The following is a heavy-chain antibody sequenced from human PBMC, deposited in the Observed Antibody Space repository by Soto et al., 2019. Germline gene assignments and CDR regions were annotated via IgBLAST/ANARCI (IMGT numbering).Heavy chain of an antibody. V-gene: IGHV3-23*01. CDR2: MSGGGGSI. Sequence: LRLSCAASGFSFSNYGMSWVRQAPGKGLEWVSLMSGGGGSIYYADSVKGRFTISRDNSKNMLYLQMNSLRAEDTAVYYCAKRGTDNTFFDSWGQGTLVTVSS. J-gene: IGHJ4*02. D-gene: IGHD3-16*01. CDR3: AKRGTDNTFFDS. CDR1: GFSFSNYG.